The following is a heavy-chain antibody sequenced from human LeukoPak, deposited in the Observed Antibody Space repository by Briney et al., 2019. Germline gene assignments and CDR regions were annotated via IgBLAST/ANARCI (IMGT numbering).Heavy chain of an antibody. V-gene: IGHV3-30*02. CDR1: GFTFSSYG. Sequence: GGSLRLSCAASGFTFSSYGMHWVRQAPGKGLEWVAFIRYDGSNKYYADSVKGRFTISRDNSKNTLYLQMNSLRAEHTAVYYCAKVRGALYFFDYWGQGALVTVSS. CDR3: AKVRGALYFFDY. D-gene: IGHD1-26*01. CDR2: IRYDGSNK. J-gene: IGHJ4*02.